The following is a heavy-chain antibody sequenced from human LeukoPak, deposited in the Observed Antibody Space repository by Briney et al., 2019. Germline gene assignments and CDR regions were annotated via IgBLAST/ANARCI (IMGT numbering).Heavy chain of an antibody. Sequence: HPGGSLRLSCVASGFTFSSYGMHWLRQAPGKGLEGVAFIRYDGSNKYYADSVKGRFTISRDNSKNTLYLQMNSLRAEDTAVYYCAKQPYYYGSGSYYKGAFDIWGQGTMVTVSS. V-gene: IGHV3-30*02. CDR1: GFTFSSYG. CDR2: IRYDGSNK. J-gene: IGHJ3*02. D-gene: IGHD3-10*01. CDR3: AKQPYYYGSGSYYKGAFDI.